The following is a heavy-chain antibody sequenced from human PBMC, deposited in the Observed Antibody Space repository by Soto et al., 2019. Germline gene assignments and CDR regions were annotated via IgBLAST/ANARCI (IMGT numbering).Heavy chain of an antibody. V-gene: IGHV1-24*01. CDR3: ATGLTVVPAALDY. CDR2: FDPEDGET. D-gene: IGHD2-2*01. Sequence: ASVKVSCKVSGYTLTELSMHWVRQAPGKGLEWMGGFDPEDGETIYAQKFQGRATMTEDTSTDTAYMELSSLRSEDTAVYYCATGLTVVPAALDYWGQGTLVTVSS. CDR1: GYTLTELS. J-gene: IGHJ4*02.